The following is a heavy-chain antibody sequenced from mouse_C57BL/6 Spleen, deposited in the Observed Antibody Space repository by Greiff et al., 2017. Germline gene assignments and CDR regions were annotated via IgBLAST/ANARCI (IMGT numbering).Heavy chain of an antibody. V-gene: IGHV10-1*01. Sequence: EVQRVESGGGLVQPKGSLKLSCAASGFSFNTYAMNWVRQAPGKGLEWVARIRSKSNNYATYYADSVKDRFTISRDDSESMLYLQMNNLKTEDTAMYYCVRPYYGTTWFAYWGQGTLVTVSA. CDR3: VRPYYGTTWFAY. D-gene: IGHD1-1*01. J-gene: IGHJ3*01. CDR1: GFSFNTYA. CDR2: IRSKSNNYAT.